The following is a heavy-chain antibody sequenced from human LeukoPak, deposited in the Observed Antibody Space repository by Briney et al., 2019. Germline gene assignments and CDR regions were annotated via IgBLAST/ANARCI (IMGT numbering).Heavy chain of an antibody. J-gene: IGHJ4*02. CDR3: ARYGSGSYIDN. Sequence: PGGSLRLSCAASGFTFSSYAIIWVRQAPGKGLDWVSFISGTGGFTSYADSVKGRFTISRDNSKNTLSLQMNSLRAEDTDVYYCARYGSGSYIDNWGQGTLVTVSS. CDR1: GFTFSSYA. CDR2: ISGTGGFT. D-gene: IGHD3-10*01. V-gene: IGHV3-23*01.